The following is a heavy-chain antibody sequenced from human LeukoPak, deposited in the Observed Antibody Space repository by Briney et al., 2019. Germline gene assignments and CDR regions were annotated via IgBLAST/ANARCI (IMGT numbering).Heavy chain of an antibody. CDR3: ARAINYYDSSGYLLPPYFDY. CDR2: IYHSGGT. Sequence: SGTLSLTCAVSGDSISSSNWWSWVRQPPGKGLEWIGEIYHSGGTNYNPSLKSRVTISVDKSKNQFSLKLSSVTAADTAVYYCARAINYYDSSGYLLPPYFDYWGQGTLVTVSS. V-gene: IGHV4-4*02. D-gene: IGHD3-22*01. J-gene: IGHJ4*02. CDR1: GDSISSSNW.